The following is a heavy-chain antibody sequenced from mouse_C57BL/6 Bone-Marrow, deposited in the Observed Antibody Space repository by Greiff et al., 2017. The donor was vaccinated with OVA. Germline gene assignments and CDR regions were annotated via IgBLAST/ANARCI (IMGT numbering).Heavy chain of an antibody. J-gene: IGHJ1*03. D-gene: IGHD1-1*01. Sequence: EVQLVESGGGLVQPGGSLKLSCAASGIDFSRYWMSWVRRAPGKGLEWIGEINPDSSTINYAPSLKDKFIISRDNAKNTMSLQMSTVRSEDTALFYCASDYYGSSYYWYFDVWGTGTTVTVSS. CDR2: INPDSSTI. CDR1: GIDFSRYW. V-gene: IGHV4-1*01. CDR3: ASDYYGSSYYWYFDV.